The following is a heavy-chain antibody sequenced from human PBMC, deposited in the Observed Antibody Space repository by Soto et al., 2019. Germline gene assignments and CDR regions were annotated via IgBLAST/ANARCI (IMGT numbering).Heavy chain of an antibody. D-gene: IGHD6-6*01. CDR3: ARDQGNSSSSTYGMDV. J-gene: IGHJ6*02. V-gene: IGHV3-11*06. CDR1: RFTFSDYY. Sequence: QVQLVESGGGLVKPGGSLRLSCAASRFTFSDYYMSWIRQAPGKGLEWVAYISTRSSYTNYADSVRCRFTISRDNAKNSVYLQMNSLRAEDTAVYFCARDQGNSSSSTYGMDVGGQRTTVTVS. CDR2: ISTRSSYT.